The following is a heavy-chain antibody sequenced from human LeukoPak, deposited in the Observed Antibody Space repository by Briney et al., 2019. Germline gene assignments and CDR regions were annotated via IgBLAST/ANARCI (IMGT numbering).Heavy chain of an antibody. CDR2: IYHSGST. D-gene: IGHD1-26*01. CDR3: ARKPTTSDAFDM. J-gene: IGHJ3*02. Sequence: PSETLSLTCAVYGGSFSGYYWSWIRQPPGKGLEWIGEIYHSGSTNYNPSLKSRGTISVDKSKSQFSLKLISVTAADTAIYYCARKPTTSDAFDMWGQGTMVTVSS. CDR1: GGSFSGYY. V-gene: IGHV4-34*01.